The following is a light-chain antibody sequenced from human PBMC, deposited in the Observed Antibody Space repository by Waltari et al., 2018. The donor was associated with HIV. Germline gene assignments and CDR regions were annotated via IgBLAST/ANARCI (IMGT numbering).Light chain of an antibody. Sequence: QSAPTQPASVSGSPGQSVTISCIGTNADIGSSDHVSWFHQFSSKAPRLLIYDVNKRPSSVSHRFSGSKSNKTASLTISGLQIEDEGDYYCCSYAGKGVVLFGGGTKLTV. CDR2: DVN. CDR1: NADIGSSDH. CDR3: CSYAGKGVVL. J-gene: IGLJ2*01. V-gene: IGLV2-23*02.